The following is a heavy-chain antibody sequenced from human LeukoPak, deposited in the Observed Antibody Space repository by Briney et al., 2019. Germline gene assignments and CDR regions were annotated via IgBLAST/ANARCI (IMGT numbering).Heavy chain of an antibody. CDR1: GFTFSSYE. D-gene: IGHD3-22*01. V-gene: IGHV3-48*03. Sequence: GGSLRLSCAASGFTFSSYEMAWGRQAPGKGLEWGSYISSGGSTIYYADSVKGRFTISRDNAKNSLYLQMNSLIAADTAVYYCARITVVITYFDYWGQGERVTVTS. CDR3: ARITVVITYFDY. J-gene: IGHJ4*02. CDR2: ISSGGSTI.